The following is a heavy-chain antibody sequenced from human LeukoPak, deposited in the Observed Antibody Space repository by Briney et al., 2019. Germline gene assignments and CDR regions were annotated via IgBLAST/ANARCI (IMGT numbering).Heavy chain of an antibody. CDR1: GLTFSDYW. CDR3: ATDRKVGTWDPRFNY. CDR2: IRQDDSEK. J-gene: IGHJ4*02. D-gene: IGHD4-23*01. Sequence: GGSLRLSCSASGLTFSDYWMMWVRQAPGKGLEWVGNIRQDDSEKNYVDSVKGRFTISRDNAKFSLYLQMNSLRAEDTAIYYCATDRKVGTWDPRFNYWGQGTLVTVSS. V-gene: IGHV3-7*01.